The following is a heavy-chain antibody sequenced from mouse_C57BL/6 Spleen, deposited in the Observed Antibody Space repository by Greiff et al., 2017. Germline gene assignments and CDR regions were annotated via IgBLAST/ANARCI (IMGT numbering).Heavy chain of an antibody. CDR1: GYSITSGYY. D-gene: IGHD1-1*01. V-gene: IGHV3-6*01. CDR3: ARGITTGGFAY. Sequence: EVQLVESGPGLVKPSQSLSLTCSVTGYSITSGYYWNWIRQFPGNKLEWMGYISYDGSNNYNPSLKNRISITRDTSKNQFFLKLNSVTTEDTATYYCARGITTGGFAYWGQGTLVTVSA. J-gene: IGHJ3*01. CDR2: ISYDGSN.